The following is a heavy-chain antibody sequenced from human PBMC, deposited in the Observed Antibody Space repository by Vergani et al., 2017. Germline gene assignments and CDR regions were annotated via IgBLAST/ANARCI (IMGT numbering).Heavy chain of an antibody. CDR2: SYYSGST. CDR3: ARIAFYCGGDCYSFDY. CDR1: GGSISSYY. J-gene: IGHJ4*02. Sequence: QVQLQESGPGLVKPSETLSLTCTVPGGSISSYYWSWIRQPPGKGLEWVGYSYYSGSTNYNPSLKSRVTISVDTSKNQFSLKLSSVTAADTAVYYCARIAFYCGGDCYSFDYWGQGTLVTVSS. D-gene: IGHD2-21*01. V-gene: IGHV4-59*08.